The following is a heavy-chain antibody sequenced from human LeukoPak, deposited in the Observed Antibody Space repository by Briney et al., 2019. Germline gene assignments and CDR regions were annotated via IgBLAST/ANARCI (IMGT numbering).Heavy chain of an antibody. V-gene: IGHV3-7*03. CDR3: AKDLVVRGDFDY. J-gene: IGHJ4*02. CDR2: IKEDGREK. CDR1: GFTFSSFW. D-gene: IGHD3-10*01. Sequence: GGSLRLSCAASGFTFSSFWMSWIRQAPGKGLEWVANIKEDGREKYYVDSVKGRFTISRDNAKNSLYLQMNSLRAEDTAVYYCAKDLVVRGDFDYWGQGTLVTVSS.